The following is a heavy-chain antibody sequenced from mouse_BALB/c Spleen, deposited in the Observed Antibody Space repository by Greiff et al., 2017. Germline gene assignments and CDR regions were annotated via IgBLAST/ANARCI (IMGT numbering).Heavy chain of an antibody. D-gene: IGHD1-1*01. CDR3: ARPYYYGSSYWYFDV. CDR2: IYPGDGST. J-gene: IGHJ1*01. V-gene: IGHV1S56*01. CDR1: GYTFTSYY. Sequence: QVQLQQSGPELVKPGASVKMSCKASGYTFTSYYIHWVKQRPGQGLEWIGWIYPGDGSTKYNEKFKGKTTLTADKSSSTAYMLLSSLTSEDSAIYFCARPYYYGSSYWYFDVWGAGTTVTVSS.